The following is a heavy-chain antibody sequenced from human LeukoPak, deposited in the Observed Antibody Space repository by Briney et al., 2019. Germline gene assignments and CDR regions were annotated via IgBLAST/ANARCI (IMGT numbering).Heavy chain of an antibody. CDR1: GGSISSCY. D-gene: IGHD2-2*01. V-gene: IGHV4-4*07. CDR3: ASSSGQYCSSTSCYPVYFDY. Sequence: PSETLSLTCTVSGGSISSCYWSWIRQPAGKGLEWIGRIYTSGSTNYNPSLKSRVTMSVDTSKNQFSLKLSSETAADTAVYYCASSSGQYCSSTSCYPVYFDYWGQGTLVTVSS. J-gene: IGHJ4*02. CDR2: IYTSGST.